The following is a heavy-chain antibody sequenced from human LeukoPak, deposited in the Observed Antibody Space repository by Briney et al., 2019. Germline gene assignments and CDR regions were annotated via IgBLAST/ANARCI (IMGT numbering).Heavy chain of an antibody. CDR1: GFTFSNYW. CDR3: ATIAAAGTGPYDY. Sequence: GSLRLSCAASGFTFSNYWMSWVRQSPGKGLEWIGEINRPGITKYNPSLESRVTISLDTTKNQLSLRLTSATAANTAVYYCATIAAAGTGPYDYWGQGTLVTVSS. D-gene: IGHD6-13*01. CDR2: INRPGIT. V-gene: IGHV4-34*08. J-gene: IGHJ4*02.